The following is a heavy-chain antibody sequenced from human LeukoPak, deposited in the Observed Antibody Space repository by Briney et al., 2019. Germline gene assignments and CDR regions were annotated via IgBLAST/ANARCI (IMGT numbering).Heavy chain of an antibody. V-gene: IGHV4-59*12. Sequence: SETLSLTCTVSGGSISSYYWSWIRQPPGKGLEWIGYIYYSTSTNYNPSLKSRVTISVDTSKNQFSLKLSSVTAADTAVYYCARGHPGRGYSYGYYYWGQGTLVTVSS. D-gene: IGHD5-18*01. CDR2: IYYSTST. CDR1: GGSISSYY. CDR3: ARGHPGRGYSYGYYY. J-gene: IGHJ4*02.